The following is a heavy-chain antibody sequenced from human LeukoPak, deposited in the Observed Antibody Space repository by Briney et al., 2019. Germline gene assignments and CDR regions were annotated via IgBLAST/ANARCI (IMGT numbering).Heavy chain of an antibody. J-gene: IGHJ3*02. CDR1: GFTFSSYG. Sequence: QPGRSLRLSCAASGFTFSSYGMHWVRQAPGKGLEWVAVISYDGSNKYYADSVKGRFTISRDNSKNTLYLQMNSLRSEDTAVYYCARDPPHHGDYETSDDAFDIWGQGTMVTVSS. CDR3: ARDPPHHGDYETSDDAFDI. D-gene: IGHD4-17*01. CDR2: ISYDGSNK. V-gene: IGHV3-30*03.